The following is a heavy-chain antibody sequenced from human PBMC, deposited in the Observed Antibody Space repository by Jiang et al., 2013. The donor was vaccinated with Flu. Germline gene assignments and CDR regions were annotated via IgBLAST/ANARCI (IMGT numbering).Heavy chain of an antibody. CDR2: LSSDGNNK. V-gene: IGHV3-30*09. Sequence: GKSLRLSCAASGFTFNTYTMYWVRQAPGKGLQWVALLSSDGNNKFHADFVQGRFAISRDNSKNALYLQMNSLTEEDTAVYFCARDRGGSNTVWSPDFWGQGTLLTVSS. D-gene: IGHD6-19*01. J-gene: IGHJ4*02. CDR1: GFTFNTYT. CDR3: ARDRGGSNTVWSPDF.